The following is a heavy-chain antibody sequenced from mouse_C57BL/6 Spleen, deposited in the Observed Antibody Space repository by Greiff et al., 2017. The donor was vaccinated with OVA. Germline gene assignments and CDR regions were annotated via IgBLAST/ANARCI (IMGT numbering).Heavy chain of an antibody. CDR3: ARDYYGSSYEGAWFAY. J-gene: IGHJ3*01. V-gene: IGHV1-81*01. Sequence: VQLQESGAELARPGASVKLSCKASGYTFTSYGISWVKQRTGQGLEWIGEIYPRSGNTYYNEKFKGKATLTADKSSSTAYMELRSLTSEDSAVYFCARDYYGSSYEGAWFAYWGQGTLVTVSA. CDR1: GYTFTSYG. CDR2: IYPRSGNT. D-gene: IGHD1-1*01.